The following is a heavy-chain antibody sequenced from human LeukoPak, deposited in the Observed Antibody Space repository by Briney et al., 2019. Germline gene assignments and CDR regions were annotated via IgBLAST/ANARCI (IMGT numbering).Heavy chain of an antibody. J-gene: IGHJ5*02. V-gene: IGHV1-3*01. D-gene: IGHD5-24*01. CDR1: GYTFTSYA. CDR2: INAGNGNT. Sequence: ASVKVSCKASGYTFTSYAMHWVRQAPGQRLEWMGWINAGNGNTKYSQKFQGRVTISRDTSANIANMELSSLRSEDTAVYYCARAAYVEMATIYPWAQGSLVTVSS. CDR3: ARAAYVEMATIYP.